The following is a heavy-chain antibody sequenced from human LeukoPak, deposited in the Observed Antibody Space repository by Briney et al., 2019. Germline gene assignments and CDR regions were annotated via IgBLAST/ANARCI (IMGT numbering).Heavy chain of an antibody. D-gene: IGHD3-16*02. CDR2: INSDGSAT. J-gene: IGHJ4*02. Sequence: GGSLRLSCAASGFTFSSYWMHWVRQAPGKGLVWVSRINSDGSATAYADSVKGRFTISRDNAENTLYLQMNSLRAEDTAVYYCARGTAGYHSSYFDYWGQGTLVTVSS. CDR1: GFTFSSYW. CDR3: ARGTAGYHSSYFDY. V-gene: IGHV3-74*01.